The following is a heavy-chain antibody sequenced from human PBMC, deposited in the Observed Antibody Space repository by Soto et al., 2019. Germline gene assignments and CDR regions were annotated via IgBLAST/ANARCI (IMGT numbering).Heavy chain of an antibody. J-gene: IGHJ3*02. CDR2: ISAGGRSI. V-gene: IGHV3-21*01. CDR1: GFSFTSYT. Sequence: EVQLVESGGGLVKPGGSLRVSCAASGFSFTSYTMNWVRQAPGKGLEWVASISAGGRSIYYADSLKGRSTVSRDNAKSSLYLQMNSLRAEVTVVHYCPRSTPGNPFDIWGQGTMVTVSS. D-gene: IGHD3-10*01. CDR3: PRSTPGNPFDI.